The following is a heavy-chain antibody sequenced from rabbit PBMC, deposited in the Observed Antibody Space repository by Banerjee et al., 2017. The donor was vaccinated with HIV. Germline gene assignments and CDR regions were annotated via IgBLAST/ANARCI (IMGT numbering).Heavy chain of an antibody. Sequence: QEQLEESGGDLVKPGASLTLTCTASGFSFSSSYYRCWVRQAPGKGLEWIACIATGSSGGTYYATWAKGRFTISKTSSTTVTLQMTSLTAADTATYFCARDLAGVIGWNFNLWGPGTLVPS. J-gene: IGHJ4*01. D-gene: IGHD4-1*01. CDR3: ARDLAGVIGWNFNL. CDR2: IATGSSGGT. CDR1: GFSFSSSYY. V-gene: IGHV1S45*01.